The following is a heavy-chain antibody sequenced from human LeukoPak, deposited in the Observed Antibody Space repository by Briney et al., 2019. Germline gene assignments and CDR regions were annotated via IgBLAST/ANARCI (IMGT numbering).Heavy chain of an antibody. CDR1: GGFFSSRNYY. V-gene: IGHV4-39*01. CDR2: IYYSGST. CDR3: ARRNRGVVGAPFDY. D-gene: IGHD1-26*01. Sequence: PSETLSLTCSVSGGFFSSRNYYWDWIRQPPGKGLEWIGSIYYSGSTYYNPSLKSPVTIYVDTSKNQFSLKLSSVTAADTGIYYCARRNRGVVGAPFDYWGQGTLVTVSS. J-gene: IGHJ4*02.